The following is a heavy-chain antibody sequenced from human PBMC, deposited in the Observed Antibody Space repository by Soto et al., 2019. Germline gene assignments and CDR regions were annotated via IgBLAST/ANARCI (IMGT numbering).Heavy chain of an antibody. CDR2: ISYDGSNK. D-gene: IGHD1-26*01. CDR3: AKGGVGSTSNAFDI. J-gene: IGHJ3*02. CDR1: GFTFRSYG. Sequence: QVQLVESGGGVVQPGRSLRLSCAASGFTFRSYGMHWVRQAPAKGLEWVAVISYDGSNKYYADSVKGRFTISRDNSKNTLYLQMNNLRAEDTAVYYCAKGGVGSTSNAFDIWGQGTMVTVSS. V-gene: IGHV3-30*18.